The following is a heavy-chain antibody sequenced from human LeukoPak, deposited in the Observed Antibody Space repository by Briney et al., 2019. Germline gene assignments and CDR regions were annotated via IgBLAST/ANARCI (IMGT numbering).Heavy chain of an antibody. J-gene: IGHJ4*02. V-gene: IGHV4-34*01. D-gene: IGHD3-10*01. CDR3: ARPKRQRITMVRGAAFDY. CDR1: GGSFSGYY. CDR2: INHSGST. Sequence: SETLSLTCAVYGGSFSGYYWSWIRQSPGKGLEWIGEINHSGSTNYNPSLKSRVTISVDTSKNQFSLKLSSVTAADTAVYYCARPKRQRITMVRGAAFDYWGQGTLVTVSS.